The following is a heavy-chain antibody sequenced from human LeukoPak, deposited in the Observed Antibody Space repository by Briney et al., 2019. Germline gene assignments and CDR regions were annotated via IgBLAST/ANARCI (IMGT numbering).Heavy chain of an antibody. CDR3: ARSSHNNYFYFDY. V-gene: IGHV3-20*04. J-gene: IGHJ4*02. CDR2: INWNGGST. CDR1: GFIFDDYG. Sequence: AGSLTLSCAASGFIFDDYGMSWVRQAPGKGLEWVSGINWNGGSTGSAHSVKGRFTISRDNAKDSLHLQMNSLRAEDTALYYCARSSHNNYFYFDYWGQGTL. D-gene: IGHD2/OR15-2a*01.